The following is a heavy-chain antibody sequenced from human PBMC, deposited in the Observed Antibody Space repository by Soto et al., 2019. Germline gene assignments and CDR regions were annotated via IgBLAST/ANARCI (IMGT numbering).Heavy chain of an antibody. J-gene: IGHJ5*02. D-gene: IGHD2-15*01. Sequence: SETLSLTCTVSGGSISSYYWSWIRQPPGKGLEWIGYIYYSGSTNYNPSLKSRVTISVDTSKNQFSLKLSSVTAADTAVYYCARGIVVVAATENWFDPWGQGTLVTVSS. CDR2: IYYSGST. V-gene: IGHV4-59*01. CDR3: ARGIVVVAATENWFDP. CDR1: GGSISSYY.